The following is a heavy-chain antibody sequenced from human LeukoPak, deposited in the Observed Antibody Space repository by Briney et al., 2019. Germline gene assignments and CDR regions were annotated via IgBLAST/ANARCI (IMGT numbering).Heavy chain of an antibody. D-gene: IGHD2-2*01. Sequence: ASVTVSCKASGYTFTSYAMNWVRQAPGQGLEWMGWISPYNGNANYAQKLQGRVTMTTDTSTSTAYMELRSLRSDDTAVYYCARDNAPQLGGYYYYYYMDVWGKGTTVTISS. J-gene: IGHJ6*03. CDR1: GYTFTSYA. CDR3: ARDNAPQLGGYYYYYYMDV. V-gene: IGHV1-18*01. CDR2: ISPYNGNA.